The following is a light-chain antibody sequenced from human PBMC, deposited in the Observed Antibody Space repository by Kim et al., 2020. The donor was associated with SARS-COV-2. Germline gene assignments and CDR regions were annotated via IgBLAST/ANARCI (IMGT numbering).Light chain of an antibody. CDR3: QKYNGAPWT. Sequence: ACGGDRLTISCRASQGISNDLAWYQQKPGKDPKLLIFAASALQSWVSSRFSGSGSGTDFTLTISSLQPEDVATYYCQKYNGAPWTFGQGTKVDIK. CDR1: QGISND. V-gene: IGKV1-27*01. J-gene: IGKJ1*01. CDR2: AAS.